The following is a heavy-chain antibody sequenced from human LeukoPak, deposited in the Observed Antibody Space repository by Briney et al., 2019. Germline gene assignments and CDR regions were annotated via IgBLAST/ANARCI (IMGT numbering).Heavy chain of an antibody. CDR2: ISSSSSTI. CDR3: ARGRTVVTTCFDY. Sequence: PGGSLRLSCAASGFTFRSYSMNWVRQAPGKGLEWVSYISSSSSTIYYADSVKGRFTISRDNAKNSLYLQMNSLRAEDTAVYYCARGRTVVTTCFDYWGQGTLVTVSS. J-gene: IGHJ4*02. V-gene: IGHV3-48*01. D-gene: IGHD4-23*01. CDR1: GFTFRSYS.